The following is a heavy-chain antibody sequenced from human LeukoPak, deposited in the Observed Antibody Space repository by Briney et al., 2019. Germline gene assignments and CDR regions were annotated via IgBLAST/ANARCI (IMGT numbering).Heavy chain of an antibody. D-gene: IGHD3-22*01. CDR3: ARDFRPYYYDSSGYYEIDY. V-gene: IGHV1-69*04. CDR1: GYIFTDHY. CDR2: IIPILGIA. J-gene: IGHJ4*02. Sequence: ASVKVSCKASGYIFTDHYIHWVRQAPGQGLEWMGRIIPILGIANYAQKFQGRVTITADKSTSTAYMELSSPRSEDTAVYYCARDFRPYYYDSSGYYEIDYWGQGTLVTVSS.